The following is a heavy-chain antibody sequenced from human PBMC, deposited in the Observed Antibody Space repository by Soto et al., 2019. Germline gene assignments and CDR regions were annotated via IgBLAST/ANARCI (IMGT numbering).Heavy chain of an antibody. CDR3: TREVPYCSGGSCHLQLFDY. D-gene: IGHD2-15*01. CDR2: IRSKAYGGTT. Sequence: GSLRLSCTASGFTFGDYAMSWVRQAPGKGLEWVGFIRSKAYGGTTEYAASVKGRFTISRDDSKSIAYLQMNSLKTEDTAVYYCTREVPYCSGGSCHLQLFDYWGQGTLVTVSS. J-gene: IGHJ4*02. V-gene: IGHV3-49*04. CDR1: GFTFGDYA.